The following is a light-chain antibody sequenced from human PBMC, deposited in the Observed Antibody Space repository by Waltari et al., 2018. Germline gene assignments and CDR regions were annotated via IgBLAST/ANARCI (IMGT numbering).Light chain of an antibody. Sequence: QSALTQPASVSGSPGQSITISCTGTSSDVGGHPYVSWYQQYPGKAPKLIIYDVSSRPSGVSTRFSGSRAGNTASLTISGLRAEDEADYYCSSYSSVTNVVFGGGTKLTVL. J-gene: IGLJ2*01. CDR2: DVS. CDR3: SSYSSVTNVV. CDR1: SSDVGGHPY. V-gene: IGLV2-14*03.